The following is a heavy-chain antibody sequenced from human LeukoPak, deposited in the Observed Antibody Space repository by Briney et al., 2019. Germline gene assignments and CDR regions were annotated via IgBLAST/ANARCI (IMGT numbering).Heavy chain of an antibody. V-gene: IGHV3-74*01. CDR2: INTDGSST. J-gene: IGHJ5*02. Sequence: PGGSLRLSCAASGFTFSNYWMHWVRQAPGKGLVWVSRINTDGSSTSYVDSVKGRFTISRDNSKNTLYLQMNSLRAEDTAVYYCARDSSGYSWFDPWGQGTLVTVSS. CDR1: GFTFSNYW. CDR3: ARDSSGYSWFDP. D-gene: IGHD3-22*01.